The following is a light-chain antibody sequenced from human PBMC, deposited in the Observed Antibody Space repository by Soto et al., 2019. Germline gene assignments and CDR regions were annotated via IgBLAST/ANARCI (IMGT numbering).Light chain of an antibody. V-gene: IGKV3-15*01. CDR1: QSVSSN. CDR3: QQYNSWPLT. J-gene: IGKJ4*01. Sequence: IVMTLSPATLSVSPGERATLSCRASQSVSSNLAWYQQKPGQAPRLLIYDASTRAAGIPARFSGSGSGTEFTLTISSLQSEDLAVYFCQQYNSWPLTFGGGTKVEIK. CDR2: DAS.